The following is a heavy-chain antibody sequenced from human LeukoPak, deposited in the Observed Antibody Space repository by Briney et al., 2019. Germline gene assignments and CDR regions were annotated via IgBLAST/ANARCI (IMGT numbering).Heavy chain of an antibody. CDR1: GDSISSGDYS. Sequence: SETLSLTCAVSGDSISSGDYSWSWIRQPPGKGLEWIGSIYYSGSTYYNPSLKSRVTISVDTSKNQFSLKLSSVTAADTAVYYCASSGWYGGGIDWGQGTLVTVSS. CDR2: IYYSGST. D-gene: IGHD6-19*01. V-gene: IGHV4-30-2*03. CDR3: ASSGWYGGGID. J-gene: IGHJ4*02.